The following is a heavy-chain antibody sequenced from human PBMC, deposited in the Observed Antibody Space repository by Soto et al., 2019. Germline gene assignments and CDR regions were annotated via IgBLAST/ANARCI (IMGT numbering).Heavy chain of an antibody. V-gene: IGHV3-30-3*01. CDR3: ARDALTIFGVADDAFDI. CDR1: GSTFSSYA. D-gene: IGHD3-3*01. CDR2: ISYDGSNK. J-gene: IGHJ3*02. Sequence: QVQLVESGGAVVRPGSSLRLSCAASGSTFSSYAMHWFRQAPGKGLEGVAVISYDGSNKYYAASVKGRFTISRDNSKNTLYLQMNSLRAEDTAVYYCARDALTIFGVADDAFDIWGQGTMVTVSS.